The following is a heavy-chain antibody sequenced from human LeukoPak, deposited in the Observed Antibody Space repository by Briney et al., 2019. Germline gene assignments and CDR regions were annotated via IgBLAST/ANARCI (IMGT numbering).Heavy chain of an antibody. CDR2: IYYSGST. D-gene: IGHD3-9*01. V-gene: IGHV4-39*07. Sequence: TASETLSLTCTVSGGSISSSSYYWGWIRQPPGKGLEWIGSIYYSGSTNYNPSLKSRVTISVDTSKNQFSLKLSSVTAADTAVYYCASSRYFDWPAPPGGPVDAFDIWGQGTMVTVSS. CDR1: GGSISSSSYY. CDR3: ASSRYFDWPAPPGGPVDAFDI. J-gene: IGHJ3*02.